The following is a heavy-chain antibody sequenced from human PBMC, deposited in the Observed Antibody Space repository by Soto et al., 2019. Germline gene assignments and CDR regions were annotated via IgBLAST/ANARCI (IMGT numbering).Heavy chain of an antibody. J-gene: IGHJ3*02. CDR3: ARPPPYYYDSSGYSFGAFDI. D-gene: IGHD3-22*01. V-gene: IGHV5-51*01. Sequence: GESLKISCKGPGYSFTNYWIGWVRQMPGKGLECMGFIHPGDSDTRYSLSFQGQVTISADKSISTAFLQWSSLKASDTAMYYFARPPPYYYDSSGYSFGAFDIWGQGTMVTVSS. CDR1: GYSFTNYW. CDR2: IHPGDSDT.